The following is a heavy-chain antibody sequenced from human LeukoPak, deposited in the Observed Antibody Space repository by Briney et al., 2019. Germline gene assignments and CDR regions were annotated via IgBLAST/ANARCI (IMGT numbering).Heavy chain of an antibody. CDR2: IWYDGSNK. Sequence: PGGSKRLSCAASGFTFSSYAMSWVRQAPGKGLEWVAVIWYDGSNKYYADSVKGRFTISRDNSKNTLYLQMNSLRAEDTAVYHCAKDLTTGTLSFDYWGQGTLVTVSS. D-gene: IGHD1-1*01. J-gene: IGHJ4*02. V-gene: IGHV3-33*06. CDR1: GFTFSSYA. CDR3: AKDLTTGTLSFDY.